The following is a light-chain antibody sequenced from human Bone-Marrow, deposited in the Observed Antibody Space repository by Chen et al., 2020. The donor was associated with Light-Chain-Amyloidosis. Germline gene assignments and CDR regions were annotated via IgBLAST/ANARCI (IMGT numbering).Light chain of an antibody. CDR1: NIGSTS. J-gene: IGLJ3*02. CDR2: DDS. V-gene: IGLV3-21*02. Sequence: SYVLTQPSSVSGAPGQTATIACGGNNIGSTSVHWYQQTPAQAPLLVVYDDSDRPSGIPERLSGSNSGNTATRTISRVEAGDEADYYCQVWDRSSDRPVFGGGTKLTVL. CDR3: QVWDRSSDRPV.